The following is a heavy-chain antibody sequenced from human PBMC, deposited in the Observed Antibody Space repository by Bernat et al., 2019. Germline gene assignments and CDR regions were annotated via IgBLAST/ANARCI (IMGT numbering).Heavy chain of an antibody. CDR1: GFTFDDYA. D-gene: IGHD3-3*01. Sequence: EVQLVESGGGLVQPGRSLRLSCAASGFTFDDYAMHWVRQAPGKGLEWVAGISWNSGSIGYADSVKGRFTISRDNAKNSLYLQMNSLRAEDTALYYCAKDLLGLLEWSIDYWGQGPLVTVSS. CDR3: AKDLLGLLEWSIDY. J-gene: IGHJ4*02. V-gene: IGHV3-9*01. CDR2: ISWNSGSI.